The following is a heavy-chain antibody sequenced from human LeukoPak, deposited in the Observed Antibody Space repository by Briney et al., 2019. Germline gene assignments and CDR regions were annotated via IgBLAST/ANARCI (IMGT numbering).Heavy chain of an antibody. J-gene: IGHJ4*02. CDR3: ARGTLF. D-gene: IGHD1-14*01. Sequence: HGESLKISCAASGFAFRNYSMHWVRQAPGKGLEWISYITNGSDIRHYAGSVEGRFTVSRDNAKNSLYLQMNSLRAEDTAIYYCARGTLFWGQGTLVTVSS. V-gene: IGHV3-48*01. CDR2: ITNGSDIR. CDR1: GFAFRNYS.